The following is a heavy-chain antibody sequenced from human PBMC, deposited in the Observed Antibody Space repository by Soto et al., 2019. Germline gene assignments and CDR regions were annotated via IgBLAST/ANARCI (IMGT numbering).Heavy chain of an antibody. CDR2: INSDGSST. Sequence: EVQLVESGGGLVQPGGSLRLSCAASGFTFSNYWMHWVRQAPGKGLVWVSRINSDGSSTSYADSVKGRFTISRANAKNTLYLQMNSLRAEDTAVYYCASSPHDSSGYYDYWGQGTLVTVSS. D-gene: IGHD3-22*01. V-gene: IGHV3-74*01. CDR3: ASSPHDSSGYYDY. J-gene: IGHJ4*02. CDR1: GFTFSNYW.